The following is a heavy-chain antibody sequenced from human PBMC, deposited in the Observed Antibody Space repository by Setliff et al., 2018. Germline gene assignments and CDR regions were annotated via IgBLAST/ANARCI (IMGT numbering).Heavy chain of an antibody. Sequence: PSETLSLTCTVSGGSISSSYWSWIRQPPGKGLEWIGYIYSSGSTNYNPSLKSRVTISVDTSKNQFSLKLSSVTAADTAVYYCARAAKYDSSSYYGLWLDPWGQGTLVTVPQ. CDR2: IYSSGST. CDR3: ARAAKYDSSSYYGLWLDP. D-gene: IGHD3-22*01. J-gene: IGHJ5*02. V-gene: IGHV4-59*01. CDR1: GGSISSSY.